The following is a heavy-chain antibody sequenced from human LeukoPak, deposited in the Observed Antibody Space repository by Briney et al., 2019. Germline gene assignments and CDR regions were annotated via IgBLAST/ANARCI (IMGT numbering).Heavy chain of an antibody. D-gene: IGHD5-24*01. J-gene: IGHJ4*02. CDR3: ARGWRGMATSCDY. CDR2: ISYDGSNK. V-gene: IGHV3-30-3*01. CDR1: GFTFSSYA. Sequence: GRSLRLSCAASGFTFSSYAMHWVRQAPGKGLEGVAVISYDGSNKYYADSVKGRVTISRDNSKNTLYLQINSLRAEDTAVYYCARGWRGMATSCDYLGQGTLVTVSS.